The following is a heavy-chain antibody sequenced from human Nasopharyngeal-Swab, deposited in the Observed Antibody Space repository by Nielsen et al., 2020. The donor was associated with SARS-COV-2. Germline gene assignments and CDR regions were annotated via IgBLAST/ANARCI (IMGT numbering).Heavy chain of an antibody. CDR3: VRLSIAAAGVDF. Sequence: GGSLRLSCAASGFTFSGYWMSWVRQAPGKGLEWVANIKQDGSETYYVDSVKGRFTIPRDNAKNSLYLQMNSLRAEDTAVFYCVRLSIAAAGVDFWGQGTLVTVSS. CDR2: IKQDGSET. J-gene: IGHJ4*02. V-gene: IGHV3-7*01. D-gene: IGHD6-13*01. CDR1: GFTFSGYW.